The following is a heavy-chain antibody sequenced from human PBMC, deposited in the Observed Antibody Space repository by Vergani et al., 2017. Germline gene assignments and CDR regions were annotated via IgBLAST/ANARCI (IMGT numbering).Heavy chain of an antibody. Sequence: QVQLQESGPGLVKPSQTLSLTCSFSGGSLDIHSQTWGWIRQPAGEGLEWIGLIDVKGNSNFSPSLESRVTMSADASRGRFSLNLRSVTPSDTAVYYCVRVLHTSYILGAFDIWGQGIKVTVSS. V-gene: IGHV4-61*02. CDR3: VRVLHTSYILGAFDI. CDR1: GGSLDIHSQT. J-gene: IGHJ3*02. D-gene: IGHD2-21*01. CDR2: IDVKGNS.